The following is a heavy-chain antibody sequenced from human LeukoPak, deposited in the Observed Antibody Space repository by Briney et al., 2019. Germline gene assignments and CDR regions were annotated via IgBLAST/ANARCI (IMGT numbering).Heavy chain of an antibody. CDR2: INTDGSST. CDR3: AKGYGDYVNY. CDR1: GFTFSSYW. Sequence: GGSLKLSCAASGFTFSSYWMHWVRQAPGKGLVWVSRINTDGSSTSYADSVKGRFTISRDNAKNTLYLQMNSLRAEDTAVYYCAKGYGDYVNYWGQGTLVTVSS. V-gene: IGHV3-74*01. D-gene: IGHD4-17*01. J-gene: IGHJ4*02.